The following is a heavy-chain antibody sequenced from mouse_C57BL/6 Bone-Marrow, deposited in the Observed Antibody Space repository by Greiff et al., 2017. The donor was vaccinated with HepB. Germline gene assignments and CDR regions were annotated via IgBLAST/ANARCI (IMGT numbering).Heavy chain of an antibody. V-gene: IGHV5-12*01. CDR3: ARLGPAMDY. CDR1: GFTFSDYY. D-gene: IGHD4-1*01. CDR2: ISNGGGST. Sequence: EVKVEESGGGLVQPGGSLKLSCAASGFTFSDYYMYWVRQTPEKRLEWVAYISNGGGSTYYPDTVKGRFTISRDNAKNTLYLQMSRLKSEDTAMYYCARLGPAMDYWGQGTSVTVSS. J-gene: IGHJ4*01.